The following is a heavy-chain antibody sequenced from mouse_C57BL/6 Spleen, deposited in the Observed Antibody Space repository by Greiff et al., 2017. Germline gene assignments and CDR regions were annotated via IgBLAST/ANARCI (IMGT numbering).Heavy chain of an antibody. D-gene: IGHD3-2*02. V-gene: IGHV1-55*01. J-gene: IGHJ2*01. Sequence: VQLQQPGAELVKPGASVKMSCKASGYTFTSYWITWVKQRPGQGLEWIGDIYPGSGSTNYNEKFKSKATLTVDTSSSTAYMQLSSLTSEDSAVYYCARSGAAQATPYYFDYWGQGTTLTVSS. CDR1: GYTFTSYW. CDR3: ARSGAAQATPYYFDY. CDR2: IYPGSGST.